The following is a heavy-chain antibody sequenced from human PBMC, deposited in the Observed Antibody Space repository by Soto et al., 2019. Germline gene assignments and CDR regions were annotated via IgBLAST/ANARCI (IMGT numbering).Heavy chain of an antibody. CDR3: ARWSDHADYYYYGMDV. V-gene: IGHV4-59*13. CDR1: GGSISGYY. Sequence: SETLSLTCTVFGGSISGYYWTWIRQSPGGGLEWIGYIYYNGTTNYNPSLKSRVTISIDTSKSQFSLRLRSLTAADTAVYYCARWSDHADYYYYGMDVWGQGPTVT. CDR2: IYYNGTT. J-gene: IGHJ6*02. D-gene: IGHD2-15*01.